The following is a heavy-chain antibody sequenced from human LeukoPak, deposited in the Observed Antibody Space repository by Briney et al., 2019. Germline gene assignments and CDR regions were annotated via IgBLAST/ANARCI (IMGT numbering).Heavy chain of an antibody. V-gene: IGHV3-11*04. CDR1: GFTFSDYY. D-gene: IGHD3-3*01. CDR3: ARVTYYDFWSGYRFDP. Sequence: GGSLRLSCAAYGFTFSDYYMSWIRQAPGKGLEWVSYISSSGSTIYYADSVKGRFTISRDNAKNSLYLQMNSLRAEDTAVYYCARVTYYDFWSGYRFDPWGQGTLVTVSS. J-gene: IGHJ5*02. CDR2: ISSSGSTI.